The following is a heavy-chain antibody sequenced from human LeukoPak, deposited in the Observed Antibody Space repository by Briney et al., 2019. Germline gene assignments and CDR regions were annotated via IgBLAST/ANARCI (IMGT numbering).Heavy chain of an antibody. D-gene: IGHD1-26*01. V-gene: IGHV4-34*01. Sequence: SETLSLTCAVYGGSFSGYYWSWIRQPPGKGLEWIGEINHSGSTNYNPSLKSRVTISVDTSKNQFSLKLSSVTAADTAVYYCARDSGGGSYGRTSFDYWGQGTLVTVSS. J-gene: IGHJ4*02. CDR2: INHSGST. CDR3: ARDSGGGSYGRTSFDY. CDR1: GGSFSGYY.